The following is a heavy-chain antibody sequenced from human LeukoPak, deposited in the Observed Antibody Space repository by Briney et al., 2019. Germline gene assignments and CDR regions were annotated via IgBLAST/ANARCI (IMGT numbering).Heavy chain of an antibody. V-gene: IGHV3-73*01. CDR1: GFTFSGSA. CDR3: TTTYDSSGYYYYYYYMDV. CDR2: IRSKANSYAT. D-gene: IGHD3-22*01. Sequence: GGSLRLSCAASGFTFSGSAMHWVRQASGKGLEWVGRIRSKANSYATAYAASVKGRFTISRDDSKNTAYLQMNSLKTEDTAVYYCTTTYDSSGYYYYYYYMDVWGKGTTVTVSS. J-gene: IGHJ6*03.